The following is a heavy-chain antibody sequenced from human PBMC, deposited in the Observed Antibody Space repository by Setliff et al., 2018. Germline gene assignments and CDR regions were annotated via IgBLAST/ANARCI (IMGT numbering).Heavy chain of an antibody. CDR3: ARVSYSSFLNWFDP. J-gene: IGHJ5*02. CDR2: IIPTFGTA. V-gene: IGHV1-69*06. CDR1: GGTFSSYA. D-gene: IGHD6-6*01. Sequence: SVKVSCKASGGTFSSYAISWVRQAPGQGLEWMGRIIPTFGTANYAQKFQGRVTITADKSTSTAYMELSSLRSDDTAVYYCARVSYSSFLNWFDPWGQGTLVTVSS.